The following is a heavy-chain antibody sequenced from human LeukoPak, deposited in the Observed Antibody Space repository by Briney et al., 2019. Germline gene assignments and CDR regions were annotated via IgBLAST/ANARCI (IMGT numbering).Heavy chain of an antibody. CDR1: GGSISSGGYY. J-gene: IGHJ4*02. Sequence: KTSETLSLTCTVSGGSISSGGYYWSWIRQPPGKGLEWIGYIYYSGSTYYNPSLKSRVTISVDTSKNQFSLKLSSVTAADTAVYYCASTSPPAGYFDPYCFDYWGQGTLVTVSS. D-gene: IGHD3-9*01. CDR2: IYYSGST. V-gene: IGHV4-31*03. CDR3: ASTSPPAGYFDPYCFDY.